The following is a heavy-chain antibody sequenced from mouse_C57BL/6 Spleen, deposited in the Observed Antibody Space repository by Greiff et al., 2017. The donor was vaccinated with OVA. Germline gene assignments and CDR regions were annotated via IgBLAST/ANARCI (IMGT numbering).Heavy chain of an antibody. J-gene: IGHJ4*01. V-gene: IGHV1-61*01. CDR1: GYTFTSYW. CDR2: IYPSDSET. Sequence: QVQLQQPGAELVRPGSSVKLSCKASGYTFTSYWMDWVKQRPGQGLEWIGNIYPSDSETHYNQKFKDKATLTVDKSSSTAYMQLSSLTSEDSAVYYCASYYGSSYEDYYAMDYWGPETSVTVSS. D-gene: IGHD1-1*01. CDR3: ASYYGSSYEDYYAMDY.